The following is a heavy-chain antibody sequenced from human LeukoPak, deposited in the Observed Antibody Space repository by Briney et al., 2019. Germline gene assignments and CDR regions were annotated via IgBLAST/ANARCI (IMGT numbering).Heavy chain of an antibody. CDR3: ARGLGEGYPDH. V-gene: IGHV4-34*01. CDR1: GGSFSGFY. J-gene: IGHJ4*02. Sequence: PSETLSLTCAVHGGSFSGFYWTWMRQTPGKGPEWIGGNTHAGRTAYNPSFRSRATISVDTSHSQFSLQLSSVTAADTAVYYCARGLGEGYPDHWGQGTPVTVSS. D-gene: IGHD5-24*01. CDR2: NTHAGRT.